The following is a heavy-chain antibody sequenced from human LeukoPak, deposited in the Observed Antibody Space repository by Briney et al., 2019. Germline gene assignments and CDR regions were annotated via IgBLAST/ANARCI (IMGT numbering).Heavy chain of an antibody. CDR2: ISSSGNT. D-gene: IGHD3-3*01. J-gene: IGHJ4*02. CDR3: ARLGAGPTYYDFWSGYSSFYFDY. V-gene: IGHV4-39*02. CDR1: GGSISSSSYY. Sequence: PSETLSLTCAVYGGSISSSSYYWGWIRQPPGKGLEWIGGISSSGNTYYNPSLKSRITISIDTSKNHFSLKLSSVSAADTAVYYCARLGAGPTYYDFWSGYSSFYFDYWGQGTLVTVSS.